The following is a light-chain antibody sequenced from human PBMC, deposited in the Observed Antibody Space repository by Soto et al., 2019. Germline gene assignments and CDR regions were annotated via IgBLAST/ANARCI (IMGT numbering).Light chain of an antibody. Sequence: EIVLTQSPATLSLSPGERATLSCRASQSVSNYLAWYQQKPGQAPRLLIYDASNRATGIPARFSGSVSGTDFTLTISSLEPEDFAVYYCQQRSNWPPFTFGPGTKVDIK. CDR2: DAS. V-gene: IGKV3-11*01. CDR3: QQRSNWPPFT. CDR1: QSVSNY. J-gene: IGKJ3*01.